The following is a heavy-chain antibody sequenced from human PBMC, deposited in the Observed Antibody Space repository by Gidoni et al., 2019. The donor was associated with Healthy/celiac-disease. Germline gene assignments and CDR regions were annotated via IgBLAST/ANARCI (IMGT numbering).Heavy chain of an antibody. CDR2: IYYSGST. D-gene: IGHD6-19*01. V-gene: IGHV4-59*01. CDR1: GGSISSYY. CDR3: ARDGEVAGTGWFDP. J-gene: IGHJ5*02. Sequence: QVQLQESGPGLVKPSETLSLTCPVSGGSISSYYWSWIRQPPGKGLEWIGYIYYSGSTNYNPSLKSRVTISVDTSKNQFSLKLSSVTAADTAVYYCARDGEVAGTGWFDPWGQGTLVTVSS.